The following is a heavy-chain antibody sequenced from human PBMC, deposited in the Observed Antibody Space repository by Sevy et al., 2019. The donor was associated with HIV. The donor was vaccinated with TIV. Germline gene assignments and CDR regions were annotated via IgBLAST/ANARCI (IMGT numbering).Heavy chain of an antibody. Sequence: GESLKISCAASGFTVSDNYMSWVRQAPGKGLEWVSVIYSDGSTYYADSVKGRFTISRDNSKNTLYLQMNSLRAEDTAVYYCANHASDYDSSGYLERDAFDIWGQGTMVTVSS. D-gene: IGHD3-22*01. CDR2: IYSDGST. J-gene: IGHJ3*02. V-gene: IGHV3-53*01. CDR1: GFTVSDNY. CDR3: ANHASDYDSSGYLERDAFDI.